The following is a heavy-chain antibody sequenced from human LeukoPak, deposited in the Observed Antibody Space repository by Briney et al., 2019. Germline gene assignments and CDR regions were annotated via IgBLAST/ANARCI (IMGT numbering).Heavy chain of an antibody. J-gene: IGHJ4*02. D-gene: IGHD2-2*01. CDR2: INTNTGNP. Sequence: ASVKVSCKASGGTVSSYAISWVRQAPGQGLECMGWINTNTGNPTYAQGFTGRFVFSLDTSVSTAYLQISSLKAEDTAVYYCARGYCSSTSCYAVDYWGQGTLVTVSS. CDR3: ARGYCSSTSCYAVDY. V-gene: IGHV7-4-1*02. CDR1: GGTVSSYA.